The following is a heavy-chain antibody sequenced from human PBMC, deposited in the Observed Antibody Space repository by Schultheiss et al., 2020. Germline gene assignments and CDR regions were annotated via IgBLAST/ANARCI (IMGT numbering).Heavy chain of an antibody. D-gene: IGHD6-19*01. J-gene: IGHJ4*02. CDR1: GFTFTSSA. V-gene: IGHV1-58*01. CDR2: ISPYNGDT. CDR3: ARDRSIAVAGTDY. Sequence: SVKVSCKASGFTFTSSAVQWVRQARGQRLEWMGWISPYNGDTYYAQTFQGRVTITADESTSTAYMELSSLRSEDTAVYYCARDRSIAVAGTDYWGQGTLVTVSS.